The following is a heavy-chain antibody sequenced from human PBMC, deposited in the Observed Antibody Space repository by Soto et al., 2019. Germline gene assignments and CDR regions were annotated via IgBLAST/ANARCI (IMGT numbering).Heavy chain of an antibody. Sequence: SETLSLTCSVSGASITSRDWYWTWIRQPPGRGLEWIGSIFYSGNTYYKTSLKSRLSVSIDTSKNQFSLKLNFVTAADTAVYYCASFGVASIIWLNPWGQGALVTV. V-gene: IGHV4-30-4*01. J-gene: IGHJ5*02. CDR1: GASITSRDWY. D-gene: IGHD3-3*01. CDR2: IFYSGNT. CDR3: ASFGVASIIWLNP.